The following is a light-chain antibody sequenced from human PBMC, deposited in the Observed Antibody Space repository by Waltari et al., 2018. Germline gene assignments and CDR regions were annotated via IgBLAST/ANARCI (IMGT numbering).Light chain of an antibody. CDR3: QQYDSTPLT. V-gene: IGKV3-20*01. CDR1: QTVRTTY. Sequence: EIVLTQSPGTLSLSLGERATISCRASQTVRTTYLAWYQQKPGQAPTLLIHGASSRATGIPDRFSGSGSGTDFSLTISSLEPEDFAVYYCQQYDSTPLTFGGGTKVEIK. J-gene: IGKJ4*01. CDR2: GAS.